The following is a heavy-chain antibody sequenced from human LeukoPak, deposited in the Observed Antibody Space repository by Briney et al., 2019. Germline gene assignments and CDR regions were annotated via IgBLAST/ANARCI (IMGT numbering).Heavy chain of an antibody. J-gene: IGHJ4*02. D-gene: IGHD5/OR15-5a*01. CDR1: GFTFSGYA. CDR3: AKKVGLVSAPLYYFDV. Sequence: GGSLRRSCAASGFTFSGYALSWVRQAPGKGLKWVSAISGPAGSWDYAYSVRGRFTISEANSKNTLFLQMNRLRAEDTAIYYCAKKVGLVSAPLYYFDVWGQGTLVTVSA. CDR2: ISGPAGSW. V-gene: IGHV3-23*01.